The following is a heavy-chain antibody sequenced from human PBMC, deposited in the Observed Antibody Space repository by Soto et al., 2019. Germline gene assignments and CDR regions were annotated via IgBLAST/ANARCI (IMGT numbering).Heavy chain of an antibody. D-gene: IGHD2-2*01. J-gene: IGHJ4*02. CDR2: IWYDGSNK. CDR3: ARDRGGYCSSTSCYPSY. V-gene: IGHV3-33*01. Sequence: GGSLRLSCAASGFTFRSYGMHWVRQAPGKGLEWVAVIWYDGSNKYYADSVKGRFTISRDNSKNTLYLQMNSLRAEDTAVYYCARDRGGYCSSTSCYPSYWGQGTLVTVSS. CDR1: GFTFRSYG.